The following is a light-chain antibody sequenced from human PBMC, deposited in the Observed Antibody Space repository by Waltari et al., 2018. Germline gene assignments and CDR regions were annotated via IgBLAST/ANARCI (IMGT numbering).Light chain of an antibody. V-gene: IGKV4-1*01. CDR3: QQYYSVPYT. CDR2: WAS. CDR1: QSLLYSSNNKDY. Sequence: DIVMTQSPDSLALSLGERATIHCEPSQSLLYSSNNKDYLAWFQQKPGQSPKLLISWASTRESGVPDRFSGSGSGTDFTLTISSLQAEDVALYFCQQYYSVPYTFGQGTKLEIK. J-gene: IGKJ2*01.